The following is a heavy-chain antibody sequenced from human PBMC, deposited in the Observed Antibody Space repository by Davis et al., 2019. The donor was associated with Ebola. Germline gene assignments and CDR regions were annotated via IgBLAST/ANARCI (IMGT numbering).Heavy chain of an antibody. Sequence: MPGGSLRLSCTVSGGSISSYYWSWIRQPPGKGLEWIGYIYYSGSTNYNPSLKSRVTISVDTSKNQLSLKLSSVTAADTAVYYCARDGSGTGYYYYYGMDVWGQGTTVTVSS. J-gene: IGHJ6*02. CDR1: GGSISSYY. CDR2: IYYSGST. D-gene: IGHD3-10*01. CDR3: ARDGSGTGYYYYYGMDV. V-gene: IGHV4-59*01.